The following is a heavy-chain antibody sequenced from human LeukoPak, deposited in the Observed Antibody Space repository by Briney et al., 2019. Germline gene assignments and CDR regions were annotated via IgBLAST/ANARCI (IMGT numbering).Heavy chain of an antibody. D-gene: IGHD5-12*01. V-gene: IGHV1-18*01. Sequence: ASVKDSCKASGYTFTSYGISWVRQAPGQGLEWMGWISAYNGNTNYAQKLQGRVTMTTDTSTSTAYMELRSLRSDDTAVYYCARVRGYSGYGGFDYWGQGTLVTVSS. J-gene: IGHJ4*02. CDR2: ISAYNGNT. CDR3: ARVRGYSGYGGFDY. CDR1: GYTFTSYG.